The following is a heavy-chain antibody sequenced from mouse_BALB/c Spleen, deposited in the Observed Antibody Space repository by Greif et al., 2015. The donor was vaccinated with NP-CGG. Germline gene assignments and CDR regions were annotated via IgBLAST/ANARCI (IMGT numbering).Heavy chain of an antibody. CDR3: ARNSDGYYLDY. CDR2: IWSGGST. D-gene: IGHD2-3*01. Sequence: QVQLKESGPGLVQPSQSLSITCTVSGFSLTSYGVHWVRQSPGKGLEWLGVIWSGGSTDYNAAFISRLSISKDNSKSQVFFKMNSLQADDTAIYYCARNSDGYYLDYWGQGTSVTVSS. V-gene: IGHV2-4-1*01. J-gene: IGHJ4*01. CDR1: GFSLTSYG.